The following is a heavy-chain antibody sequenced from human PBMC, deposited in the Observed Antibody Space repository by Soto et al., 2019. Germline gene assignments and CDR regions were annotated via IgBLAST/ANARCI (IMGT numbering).Heavy chain of an antibody. J-gene: IGHJ4*02. CDR1: GGSFSGYY. CDR3: ARDLIVGAGFDY. Sequence: KASETLSLTCAVYGGSFSGYYLSWIRQPPGKGLEWIGEINHSGSTNYNPSLKSRVTISVDTSKNQFSLKLSSVTAADTAVYYCARDLIVGAGFDYWGQGTLVTVSS. CDR2: INHSGST. D-gene: IGHD1-26*01. V-gene: IGHV4-34*01.